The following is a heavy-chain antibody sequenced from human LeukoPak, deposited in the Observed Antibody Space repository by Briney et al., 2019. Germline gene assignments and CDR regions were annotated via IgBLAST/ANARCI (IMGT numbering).Heavy chain of an antibody. CDR1: GFTFSSYG. CDR2: IWYDGSNK. Sequence: GRSLRLSCAASGFTFSSYGMHWVRQAPGKGLGWVAVIWYDGSNKYYADSVKGRFTISRDNSKNTLYLQMNSLRAEDTAVYYCAIISPNFDYWGQGTLVTVSS. J-gene: IGHJ4*02. D-gene: IGHD3-10*01. V-gene: IGHV3-33*01. CDR3: AIISPNFDY.